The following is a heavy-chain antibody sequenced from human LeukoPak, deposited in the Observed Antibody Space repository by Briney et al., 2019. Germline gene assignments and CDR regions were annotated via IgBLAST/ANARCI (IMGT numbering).Heavy chain of an antibody. J-gene: IGHJ6*02. CDR3: ARVAMTTVTTSYYYGMDV. V-gene: IGHV1-18*01. CDR2: ISAYNGNT. D-gene: IGHD4-17*01. Sequence: ASVKVSCKASGYTFTSYGISWVRQAPGQGLEWMGWISAYNGNTNYAQKFQGRVTITADKSTSTAYMELSSLRSEDTAVYYCARVAMTTVTTSYYYGMDVWGQGTTVTVSS. CDR1: GYTFTSYG.